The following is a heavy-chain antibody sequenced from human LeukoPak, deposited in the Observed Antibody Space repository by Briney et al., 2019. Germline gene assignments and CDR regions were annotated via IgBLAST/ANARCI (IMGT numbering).Heavy chain of an antibody. V-gene: IGHV3-30*03. CDR2: ISYDGNNK. CDR3: TRERDLSLYHFKY. J-gene: IGHJ4*02. CDR1: GFTFDSYG. Sequence: GGSLRLSCAASGFTFDSYGMHWVRQAPGKGLEWVAVISYDGNNKYYANSVKGRFTISRDNSKNTLYLQMYSLRAEDTAMYYCTRERDLSLYHFKYWGQGTLVTVSS.